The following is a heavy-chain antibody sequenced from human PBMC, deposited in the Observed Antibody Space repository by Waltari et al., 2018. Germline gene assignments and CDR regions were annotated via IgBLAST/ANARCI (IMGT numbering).Heavy chain of an antibody. D-gene: IGHD3-16*01. CDR1: GFSFSTYS. J-gene: IGHJ4*02. V-gene: IGHV3-21*01. Sequence: EVQLVESGGGLVKPGGSLRLSCAASGFSFSTYSMNWVRQAPGKGLEWISSISADSSYRHYEESVKCRFTVSRDNAKNSLSLQINSLRAEDTAVYYCASGGWGFYLGYWGQGALVTVSS. CDR2: ISADSSYR. CDR3: ASGGWGFYLGY.